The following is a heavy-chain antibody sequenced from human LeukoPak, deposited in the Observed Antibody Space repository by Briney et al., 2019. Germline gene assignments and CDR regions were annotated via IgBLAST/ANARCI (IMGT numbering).Heavy chain of an antibody. D-gene: IGHD5-18*01. V-gene: IGHV6-1*01. CDR2: TYYRSKWNN. J-gene: IGHJ4*02. CDR3: VREGGYGILGY. Sequence: SQTLSLTYAISGDSVSSNSAVWNWIRQSPSRGLEWLGRTYYRSKWNNDYAVSVKSRITISPDTSKNQFSLQSNSVTPEDTAIYYCVREGGYGILGYWAQGTLVTVSS. CDR1: GDSVSSNSAV.